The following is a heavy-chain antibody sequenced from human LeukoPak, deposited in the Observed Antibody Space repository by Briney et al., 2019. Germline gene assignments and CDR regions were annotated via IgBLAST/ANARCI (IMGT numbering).Heavy chain of an antibody. J-gene: IGHJ6*04. D-gene: IGHD2-2*01. V-gene: IGHV4-34*01. CDR3: ARVVIVVVPAALDV. CDR1: GGSFSGYY. CDR2: INHSGST. Sequence: SETLSLTCGVYGGSFSGYYWSWIRQPPGKGLEWIGEINHSGSTNYNPSLKSRVTISVDTSKNQFSLKLSSVTAADTAVYYCARVVIVVVPAALDVWGKGTTVTVSS.